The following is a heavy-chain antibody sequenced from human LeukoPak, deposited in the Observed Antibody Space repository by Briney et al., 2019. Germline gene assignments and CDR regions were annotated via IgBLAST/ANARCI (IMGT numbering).Heavy chain of an antibody. V-gene: IGHV1-2*02. CDR3: ARDPSLSPSSSWYGSNWFDP. D-gene: IGHD6-13*01. J-gene: IGHJ5*02. CDR1: GYTFTGYY. CDR2: INPNSGGT. Sequence: ASVKVSCKASGYTFTGYYMRWVRQAPGQGLEWMGWINPNSGGTNYAQKFQGRVTMTRDTSISTAYMELSRLRSDDTAVYYCARDPSLSPSSSWYGSNWFDPWGQGTLVTVSS.